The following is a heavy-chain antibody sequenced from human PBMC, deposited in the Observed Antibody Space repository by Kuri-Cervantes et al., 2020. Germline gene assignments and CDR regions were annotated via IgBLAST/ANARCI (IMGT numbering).Heavy chain of an antibody. D-gene: IGHD2-21*02. CDR3: AHSSPYCGGDCYPSFDY. V-gene: IGHV2-5*02. CDR1: GFSLSTSGVG. J-gene: IGHJ4*02. CDR2: IYWDDDK. Sequence: GPTLVKPTPPLTLTCTFSGFSLSTSGVGVGWIRQPPGKALEWLALIYWDDDKRYSPSLKSRLTITKDTSKNQVVLTMTNMDPVDTATYYCAHSSPYCGGDCYPSFDYWGQGTLVTVSS.